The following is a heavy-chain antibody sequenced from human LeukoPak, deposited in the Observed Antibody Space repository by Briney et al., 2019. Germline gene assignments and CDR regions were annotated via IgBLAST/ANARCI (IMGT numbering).Heavy chain of an antibody. J-gene: IGHJ4*02. CDR3: ARGPAQGSGTPRLDY. V-gene: IGHV4-59*02. D-gene: IGHD1-1*01. CDR1: GGSVSYYY. CDR2: IYNSGGT. Sequence: PSETLSLTCTVSGGSVSYYYWSWIRRPPGKGLEWIGYIYNSGGTNYNPSLKSRVTISIDTSKNQFSLKLNSVTAADTAVYYCARGPAQGSGTPRLDYWGQGTLVTVSS.